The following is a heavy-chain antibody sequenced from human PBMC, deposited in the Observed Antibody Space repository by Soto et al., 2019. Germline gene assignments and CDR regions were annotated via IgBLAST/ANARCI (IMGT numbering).Heavy chain of an antibody. V-gene: IGHV3-23*01. D-gene: IGHD1-26*01. CDR3: ARDYGGSYTRFDY. J-gene: IGHJ4*02. Sequence: PGGSLRLSCAASGFTFSSYAMSWVRQAPGKGLEWVSAISGSGGSTYYADSVKGRFTISRDNAKNSLYLQMNSLRAEDTAVYYCARDYGGSYTRFDYWGQGILVTVYS. CDR2: ISGSGGST. CDR1: GFTFSSYA.